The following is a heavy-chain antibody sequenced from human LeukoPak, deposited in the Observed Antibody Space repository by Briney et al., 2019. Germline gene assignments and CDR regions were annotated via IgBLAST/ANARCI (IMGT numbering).Heavy chain of an antibody. D-gene: IGHD5-24*01. J-gene: IGHJ4*02. CDR2: IYYSGST. Sequence: SETLSLTCTVSGGSISSYYWSWIRQPPGKGLEWIGYIYYSGSTNYNPSLKSRVTISVDTSKNQFSLKLSSVTAADTAVHYCARAPVEMATHFDYWGQGTLVTVSS. V-gene: IGHV4-59*01. CDR3: ARAPVEMATHFDY. CDR1: GGSISSYY.